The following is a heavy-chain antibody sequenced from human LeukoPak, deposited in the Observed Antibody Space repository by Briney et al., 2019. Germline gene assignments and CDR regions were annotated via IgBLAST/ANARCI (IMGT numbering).Heavy chain of an antibody. CDR1: GGSFSGYY. J-gene: IGHJ5*02. CDR2: INHSGST. Sequence: SETLSLTCAVYGGSFSGYYWSWIRQPPGKGLEWIGEINHSGSTNYNPSLKSRVTVSVDTSKNQFSLKASSVTAADTAVYYCARGGGYNWFDPWAREPWSPSPQ. CDR3: ARGGGYNWFDP. V-gene: IGHV4-34*01.